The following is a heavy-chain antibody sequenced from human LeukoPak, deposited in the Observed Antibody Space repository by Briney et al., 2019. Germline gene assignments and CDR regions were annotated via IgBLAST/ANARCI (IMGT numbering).Heavy chain of an antibody. Sequence: ASVKVSCKASGYTFTGYYMHWVRQAPAQGLEWMGWINPNSGGTNYAQKFQGRVTMTRDTSISTAYMELSRLRSDDTAVYYCARDLYYDSSGPGGDYYYGMDVWGQGTTVTVSS. V-gene: IGHV1-2*02. CDR3: ARDLYYDSSGPGGDYYYGMDV. CDR1: GYTFTGYY. D-gene: IGHD3-22*01. J-gene: IGHJ6*02. CDR2: INPNSGGT.